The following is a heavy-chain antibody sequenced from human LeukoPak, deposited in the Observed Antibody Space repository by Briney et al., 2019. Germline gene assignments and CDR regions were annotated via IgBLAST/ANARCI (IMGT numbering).Heavy chain of an antibody. CDR1: GGTFSSYA. V-gene: IGHV1-69*13. Sequence: SVKVSCKASGGTFSSYAISWVRQAPGQGLEWMGGIIPIFDTANYAQKFQGRVTITADESTSTAYMELSSLRSEDTAVYYCATTWGRDGYSAKLDYWGQGTLVTVSS. CDR2: IIPIFDTA. D-gene: IGHD5-24*01. J-gene: IGHJ4*02. CDR3: ATTWGRDGYSAKLDY.